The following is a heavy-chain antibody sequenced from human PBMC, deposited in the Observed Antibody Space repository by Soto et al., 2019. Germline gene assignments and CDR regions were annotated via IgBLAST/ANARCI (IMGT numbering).Heavy chain of an antibody. D-gene: IGHD3-10*02. Sequence: ASVKVSCKASGGTFSSYAISWVRQAPGQGLEWMGGIIPIFGTANYAQKFQGRVTITADESTSTAYMELSSLRSEDTAVYYCARCGYYYGRGSPRCFDSCGQGTLVTVSS. CDR3: ARCGYYYGRGSPRCFDS. CDR1: GGTFSSYA. V-gene: IGHV1-69*13. J-gene: IGHJ5*01. CDR2: IIPIFGTA.